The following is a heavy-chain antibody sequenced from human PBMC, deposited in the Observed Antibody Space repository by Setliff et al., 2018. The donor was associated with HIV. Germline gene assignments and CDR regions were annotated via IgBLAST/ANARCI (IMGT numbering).Heavy chain of an antibody. CDR3: ARLGDYDSSGYSWFDY. CDR2: IYYSGST. J-gene: IGHJ4*02. D-gene: IGHD3-22*01. V-gene: IGHV4-59*02. Sequence: PSETLSLICNVSSGSVNNYWWTWIRQPPGKGLEWIGYIYYSGSTYYNPSLKSRVTISVDTSKNQFSLMLSSVTAADTAVYYCARLGDYDSSGYSWFDYWGQGTLVTVSS. CDR1: SGSVNNYW.